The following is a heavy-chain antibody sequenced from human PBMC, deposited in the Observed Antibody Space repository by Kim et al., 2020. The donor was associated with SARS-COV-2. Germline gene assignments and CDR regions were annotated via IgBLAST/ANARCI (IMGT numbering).Heavy chain of an antibody. J-gene: IGHJ4*02. CDR1: GASVSSSSLY. CDR3: TDNMDY. Sequence: SETLSLTCNVSGASVSSSSLYWGWFRQPPGKGLEWIGSMSYGGPTDYNPSLRSRLFMSVDTSKNQFFLKLSSMIAADTAVYYCTDNMDYWCQGTLVSVPS. V-gene: IGHV4-39*01. CDR2: MSYGGPT.